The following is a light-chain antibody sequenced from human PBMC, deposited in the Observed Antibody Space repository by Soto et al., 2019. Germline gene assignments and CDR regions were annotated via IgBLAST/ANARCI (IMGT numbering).Light chain of an antibody. CDR1: TGDVGAYNF. J-gene: IGLJ3*02. CDR2: DAS. Sequence: QSVLTQPRSVSGSPGQSVTISCTGTTGDVGAYNFVSWYQQHPGKAPKLMIYDASKRPSGVPDRFSASKSGNMASLTISGLRAEDEADYYCCSYAGSFTWVFGGGTKLTVL. V-gene: IGLV2-11*01. CDR3: CSYAGSFTWV.